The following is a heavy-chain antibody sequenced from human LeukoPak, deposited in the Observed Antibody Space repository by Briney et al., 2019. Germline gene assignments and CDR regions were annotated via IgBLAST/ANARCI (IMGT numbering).Heavy chain of an antibody. CDR3: AKDGYYYGSGGWFDP. Sequence: GGSLRLSCAASGFTFSSYAMSGVRQAPRKGLEWVSSISGSGGSTYYADSVKGRFTISRDNSKNTLYLQMNSLRAEDTALYYCAKDGYYYGSGGWFDPWGQGTLVTVSS. D-gene: IGHD3-10*01. J-gene: IGHJ5*02. CDR1: GFTFSSYA. V-gene: IGHV3-23*01. CDR2: ISGSGGST.